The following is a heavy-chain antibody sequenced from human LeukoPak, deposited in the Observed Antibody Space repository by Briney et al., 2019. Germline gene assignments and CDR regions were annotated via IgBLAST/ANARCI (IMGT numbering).Heavy chain of an antibody. CDR1: GGSISSSNYY. CDR3: TGQPPRVYYFDY. V-gene: IGHV4-39*01. Sequence: SETLSLTCTVSGGSISSSNYYWAWIRQPPGEALEWIGSIYYGGSTYYNPSLKSRVTISVDTSKNQFSLKLTSVTAADAAVYYCTGQPPRVYYFDYWGQGTLVTVSS. J-gene: IGHJ4*02. CDR2: IYYGGST.